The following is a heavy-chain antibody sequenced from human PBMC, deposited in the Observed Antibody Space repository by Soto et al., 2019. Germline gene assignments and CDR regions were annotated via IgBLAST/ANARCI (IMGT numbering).Heavy chain of an antibody. J-gene: IGHJ6*02. CDR1: GGSISSYY. CDR2: ISNSGST. Sequence: QVQLQESGPGLVKPSETLSLTCTVSGGSISSYYWSWIRQPPGKGLEWIGYISNSGSTNYNPSLMSRVTISVDTSKNQFSLKLSSVTAADTAVYYCASGMYYYGSGSYYGMDVWGQGTTVTVSS. V-gene: IGHV4-59*01. D-gene: IGHD3-10*01. CDR3: ASGMYYYGSGSYYGMDV.